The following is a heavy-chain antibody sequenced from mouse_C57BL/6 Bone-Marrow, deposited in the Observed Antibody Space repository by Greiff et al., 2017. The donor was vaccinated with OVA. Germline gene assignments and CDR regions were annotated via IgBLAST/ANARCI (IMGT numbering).Heavy chain of an antibody. CDR1: GYAFSSSW. V-gene: IGHV1-82*01. D-gene: IGHD1-1*01. CDR3: ARSITTVVATKWYFDV. Sequence: LQESGPELVKPGASVKISCKASGYAFSSSWMNWVKQRPGKGLEWIGRIYPGDGDTNYNGKFKGKATLTADKSSSTAYMQLSSLTSEDSAVYFCARSITTVVATKWYFDVWGTGTTVTVSS. CDR2: IYPGDGDT. J-gene: IGHJ1*03.